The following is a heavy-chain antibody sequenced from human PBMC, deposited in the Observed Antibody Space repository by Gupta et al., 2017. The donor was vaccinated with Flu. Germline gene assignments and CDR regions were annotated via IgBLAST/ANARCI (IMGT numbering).Heavy chain of an antibody. J-gene: IGHJ5*02. V-gene: IGHV3-21*01. CDR2: ISRNGNHR. CDR3: VKEGGRIPSAIIGDYFDP. Sequence: MNWVRQAPGKGLEWVSSISRNGNHRFVADSVKGRFSISRDDVNNSLYLEMNRLIAEDTAMYYCVKEGGRIPSAIIGDYFDPWGQGTLVTVSS. D-gene: IGHD2-21*02.